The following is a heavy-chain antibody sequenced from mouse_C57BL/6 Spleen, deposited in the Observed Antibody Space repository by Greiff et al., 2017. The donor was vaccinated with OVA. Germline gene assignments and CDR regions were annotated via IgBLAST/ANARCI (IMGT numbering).Heavy chain of an antibody. CDR2: INPSTGGT. D-gene: IGHD1-1*01. CDR3: ARKNYGSGWYFDV. Sequence: VQLQQSGPELVKPGASVKISCKASGYSFTGYYMNWVKQSPEKSLEWIGEINPSTGGTTYNQKFKAKATLTVDKSSSTAYMQLKSLTSEDSAVYSCARKNYGSGWYFDVWGTGTTVTVSS. CDR1: GYSFTGYY. V-gene: IGHV1-42*01. J-gene: IGHJ1*03.